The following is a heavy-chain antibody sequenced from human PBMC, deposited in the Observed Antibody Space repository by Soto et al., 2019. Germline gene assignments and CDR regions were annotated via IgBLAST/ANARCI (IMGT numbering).Heavy chain of an antibody. CDR2: ISGRGDST. Sequence: EVQLLESGGGLVQPGGSLRLSCAASGFTFSSYAMSWVRQAPGKGLEWVSVISGRGDSTYYADSVKGRFTISRDNSKNTLYLQMKSLRAEDTAVYYFAKRTSGWYFDYWGQGTLVTVSS. D-gene: IGHD6-19*01. V-gene: IGHV3-23*01. J-gene: IGHJ4*02. CDR3: AKRTSGWYFDY. CDR1: GFTFSSYA.